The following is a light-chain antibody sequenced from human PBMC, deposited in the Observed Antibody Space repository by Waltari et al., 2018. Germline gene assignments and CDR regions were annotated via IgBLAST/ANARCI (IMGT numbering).Light chain of an antibody. Sequence: SSDVGRYDQVSWYQQQPGKAPKLILYEVNKRPSGVPDRFSGSKSGDTASLTVSGLQAEDEADYYCASYAYTHVVFGGGTRLTVL. CDR1: SSDVGRYDQ. J-gene: IGLJ2*01. CDR3: ASYAYTHVV. CDR2: EVN. V-gene: IGLV2-8*01.